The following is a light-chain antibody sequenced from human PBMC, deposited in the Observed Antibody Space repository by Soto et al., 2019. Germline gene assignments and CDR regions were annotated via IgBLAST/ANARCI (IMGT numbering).Light chain of an antibody. V-gene: IGKV1-5*01. CDR3: QQYHTYYT. Sequence: DIQMTQSPSTLSASVGDGVTITCRASQSISSWLAWYQQKPGKAPKLLIYDASSLESGVPSRFSGSGSGTEFTLTISSLQPDDFATFYCQQYHTYYTFGQGTKLEIK. CDR2: DAS. CDR1: QSISSW. J-gene: IGKJ2*01.